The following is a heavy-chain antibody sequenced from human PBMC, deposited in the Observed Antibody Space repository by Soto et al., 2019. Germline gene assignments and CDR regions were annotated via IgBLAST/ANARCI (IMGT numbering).Heavy chain of an antibody. CDR3: ARGLGGYGSGSSYCRY. Sequence: PSETLSLTCGVYGGSFSGYYWSWIRQPPGKGLEWIGEINHSGSTNYNPSLKSRVTISVDTSKNQFSLKLSSVIAADTAVYYCARGLGGYGSGSSYCRYWGQVTLVTVSS. CDR1: GGSFSGYY. V-gene: IGHV4-34*01. D-gene: IGHD3-10*01. CDR2: INHSGST. J-gene: IGHJ4*02.